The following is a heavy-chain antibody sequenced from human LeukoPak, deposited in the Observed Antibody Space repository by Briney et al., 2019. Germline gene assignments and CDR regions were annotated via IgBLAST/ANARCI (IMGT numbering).Heavy chain of an antibody. J-gene: IGHJ5*02. Sequence: PGGSLRLSCAASGFTFSSYGMHWVRQAPGKGLEWVAVIWYDGSNKYYADSVKGRFTISRDNSKNSLYLQMNSLRAEDTAVYYCARDSRLGRILYSVGAPGPRVYANWFDPWGQGTLVTVSS. D-gene: IGHD2-8*01. CDR1: GFTFSSYG. CDR3: ARDSRLGRILYSVGAPGPRVYANWFDP. V-gene: IGHV3-33*01. CDR2: IWYDGSNK.